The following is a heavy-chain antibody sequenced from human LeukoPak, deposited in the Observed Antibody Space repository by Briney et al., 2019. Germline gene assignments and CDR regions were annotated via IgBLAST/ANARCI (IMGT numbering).Heavy chain of an antibody. CDR1: GYTFTGYY. V-gene: IGHV1-2*02. Sequence: ASVKVSCKASGYTFTGYYMHWVRQAPGQGLEWMGWINPNSGGTNYAQKFQGRVTMTRDTSISTAYMELSRLRPDDTAVYYCARDLGYSYGFNYWGQGTLVTVSS. CDR3: ARDLGYSYGFNY. D-gene: IGHD5-18*01. CDR2: INPNSGGT. J-gene: IGHJ4*02.